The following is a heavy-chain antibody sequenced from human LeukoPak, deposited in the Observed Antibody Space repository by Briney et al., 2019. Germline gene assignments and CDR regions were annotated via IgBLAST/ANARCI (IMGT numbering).Heavy chain of an antibody. Sequence: SETLSLTCAVSGGSISSGGYSWSWIRQPPGKGLEWIGYIYHSGSTYYNPSLKSRVTISVDTSKNQFSLKLSSVTAADTAVYYCARAGGDSSSWYFDYYGMDVWGQGTTVTVSS. CDR1: GGSISSGGYS. J-gene: IGHJ6*02. V-gene: IGHV4-30-2*01. CDR3: ARAGGDSSSWYFDYYGMDV. CDR2: IYHSGST. D-gene: IGHD6-13*01.